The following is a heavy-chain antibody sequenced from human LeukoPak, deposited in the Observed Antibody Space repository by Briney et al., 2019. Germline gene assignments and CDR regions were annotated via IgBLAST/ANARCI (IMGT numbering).Heavy chain of an antibody. CDR2: IYYSGST. Sequence: SETLSLTCAVYGGSFSGYYWSWIRQPPGKGLEWIGYIYYSGSTNYNPSLKSRVTISVDTSKNQFSLKLSSVTAADTAVYYCARDRRGIFHGYYYYYMDVWGKGTTVTVSS. CDR1: GGSFSGYY. CDR3: ARDRRGIFHGYYYYYMDV. V-gene: IGHV4-59*01. J-gene: IGHJ6*03. D-gene: IGHD2-15*01.